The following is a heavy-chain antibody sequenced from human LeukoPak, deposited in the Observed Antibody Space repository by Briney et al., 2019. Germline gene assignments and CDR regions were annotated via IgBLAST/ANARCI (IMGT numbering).Heavy chain of an antibody. V-gene: IGHV4-38-2*02. CDR2: LYHSGST. CDR3: ARLPVPAAIWSDI. Sequence: PSETLSLTCTVSGYSISSGYYWGWIRQPPGKGLEWIGSLYHSGSTYYNPSLKSRVTISVDTSKNQFSLKLSSVTAADTAVYYCARLPVPAAIWSDIWGQGTMVTVSS. D-gene: IGHD2-2*02. CDR1: GYSISSGYY. J-gene: IGHJ3*02.